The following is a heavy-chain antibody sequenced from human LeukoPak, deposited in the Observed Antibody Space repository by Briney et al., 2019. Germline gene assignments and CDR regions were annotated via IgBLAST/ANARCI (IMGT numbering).Heavy chain of an antibody. CDR3: ARDEGRVSGSYNP. J-gene: IGHJ5*02. CDR1: GYTFTRHG. V-gene: IGHV1-18*01. CDR2: ISTYNGDT. Sequence: ASVKVPCKAFGYTFTRHGITWVRQAPGQGLEWMGWISTYNGDTAYAQELQGRVTMTTDASATTAYMELRSLRFDDTAVYYCARDEGRVSGSYNPWGQGTLVIVSS. D-gene: IGHD3-10*01.